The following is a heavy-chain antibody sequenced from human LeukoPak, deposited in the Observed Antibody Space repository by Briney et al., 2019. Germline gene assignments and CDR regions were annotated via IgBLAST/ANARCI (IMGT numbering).Heavy chain of an antibody. D-gene: IGHD2-15*01. J-gene: IGHJ2*01. CDR3: ARVNLGRLLYWYFDL. V-gene: IGHV4-59*01. Sequence: NPSETLSLTCAVSDGSISTFYWSWIRQPPGKGLEWIGYTHYSGTTYYNPSLKSRVTMSVNTSKHQFSLEMTSVTAADTAVYYCARVNLGRLLYWYFDLWGRGTLVTVSS. CDR1: DGSISTFY. CDR2: THYSGTT.